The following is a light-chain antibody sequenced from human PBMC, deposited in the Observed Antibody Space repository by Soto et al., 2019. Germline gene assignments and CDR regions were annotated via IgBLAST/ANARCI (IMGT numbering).Light chain of an antibody. CDR1: QSVSND. Sequence: EIVMTQSPGTLSVSPVERATLSCRASQSVSNDLVWYQQKPGQSPRLLIYDASNRATGIPARFSGSGSGTDFTLTISSLEPEDFAVYYCQQRSNWPPITFGQGTRLEI. J-gene: IGKJ5*01. CDR2: DAS. CDR3: QQRSNWPPIT. V-gene: IGKV3-11*01.